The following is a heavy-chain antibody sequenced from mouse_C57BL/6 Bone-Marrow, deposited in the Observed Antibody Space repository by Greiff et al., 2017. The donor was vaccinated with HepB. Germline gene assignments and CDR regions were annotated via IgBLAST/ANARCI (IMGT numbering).Heavy chain of an antibody. Sequence: EVQLVESGGGLVKPGGSLKLSCAASGFTFSSYTMSWVRQTPEKRQEWVATISGGGGNTYYPDSVKGRFTISRDNAKNTLYLQRSSLRSEDTALYYCARGSRYWYFDVWGTGTTVTVSS. CDR2: ISGGGGNT. J-gene: IGHJ1*03. V-gene: IGHV5-9*01. D-gene: IGHD1-1*02. CDR3: ARGSRYWYFDV. CDR1: GFTFSSYT.